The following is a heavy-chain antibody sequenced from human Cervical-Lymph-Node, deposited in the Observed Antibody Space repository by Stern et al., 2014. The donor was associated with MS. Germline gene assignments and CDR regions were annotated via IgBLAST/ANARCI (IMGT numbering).Heavy chain of an antibody. V-gene: IGHV4-59*01. CDR2: IYYSGST. CDR3: ARENGQQLIFDP. CDR1: GGSISSYY. D-gene: IGHD6-13*01. Sequence: QLQLQESGPGLVKPSETLSLTCTVSGGSISSYYWSWIRQPPGKGLEWIGYIYYSGSTNYNPSLKSRVTITVDTSKNQFSLKLSSVTAADTAVYYCARENGQQLIFDPWGQGTLVTVSS. J-gene: IGHJ5*02.